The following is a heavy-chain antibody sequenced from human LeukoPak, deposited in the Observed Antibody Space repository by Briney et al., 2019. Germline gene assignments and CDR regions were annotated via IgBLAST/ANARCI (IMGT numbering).Heavy chain of an antibody. CDR2: INPNSGGI. J-gene: IGHJ5*02. CDR1: GYTFTGYY. Sequence: GASVKVSCKASGYTFTGYYMHWVRQAPGQGLEWMGRINPNSGGINYAQKFQGRVTMTRDTSISTAYMELSRLRSDDTAVYYCARDRLRIAAAGGNWFDPWGQGTLVTVSS. D-gene: IGHD6-13*01. CDR3: ARDRLRIAAAGGNWFDP. V-gene: IGHV1-2*06.